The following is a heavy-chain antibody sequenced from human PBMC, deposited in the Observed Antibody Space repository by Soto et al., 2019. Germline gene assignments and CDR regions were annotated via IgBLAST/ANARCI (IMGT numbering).Heavy chain of an antibody. CDR2: IDPSDSYT. CDR1: GYSFTSYW. CDR3: ARQLGVASYYYYGMDV. V-gene: IGHV5-10-1*01. Sequence: GEPLKLSCKGSGYSFTSYWISWVRQMPGKGLEWMGRIDPSDSYTNYSPSFQGHVTISADKSISTAYLQWSSLKASDTAMYYCARQLGVASYYYYGMDVWRQGTTVTVSS. D-gene: IGHD1-26*01. J-gene: IGHJ6*02.